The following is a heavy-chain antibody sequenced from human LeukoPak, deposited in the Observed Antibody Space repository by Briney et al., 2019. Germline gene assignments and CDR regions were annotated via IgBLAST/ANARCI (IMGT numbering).Heavy chain of an antibody. CDR3: ARGGGIAAAGTDYFDY. J-gene: IGHJ4*02. Sequence: SVKVSCKASGGTFISYAISWVRQAPGQGLEWMGRIIPIFGIANYAQKFQGRVTITADKSTSTAYMKLSSLRSEDTAGYYCARGGGIAAAGTDYFDYGGQGTLVTVSS. D-gene: IGHD6-13*01. CDR1: GGTFISYA. V-gene: IGHV1-69*04. CDR2: IIPIFGIA.